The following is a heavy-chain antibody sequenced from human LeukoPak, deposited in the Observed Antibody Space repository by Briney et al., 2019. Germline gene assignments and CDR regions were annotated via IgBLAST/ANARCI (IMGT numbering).Heavy chain of an antibody. D-gene: IGHD3-22*01. Sequence: ASMKVSCKASGYTFTGYYVHWVRQAPGQGLEWMGWINPYSADTNHAQNFQGRVTMTRDTSISTAYMELSRLRSDDTAVYYCARGSGSNRDFDYWGQGTLVTVSS. CDR3: ARGSGSNRDFDY. J-gene: IGHJ4*02. V-gene: IGHV1-2*02. CDR1: GYTFTGYY. CDR2: INPYSADT.